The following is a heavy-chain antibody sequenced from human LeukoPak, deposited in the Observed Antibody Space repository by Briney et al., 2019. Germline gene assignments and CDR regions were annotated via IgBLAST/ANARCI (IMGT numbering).Heavy chain of an antibody. D-gene: IGHD4-17*01. CDR2: IYYSGSI. CDR1: GGSISSGDYY. CDR3: ARGPYGDYVRHYYYGMDV. V-gene: IGHV4-30-4*01. J-gene: IGHJ6*02. Sequence: SQTLSLTCTVSGGSISSGDYYWSWIRQPPGKGLEWIGYIYYSGSIYYNPSLKSRVTISVDTSKNQFSLKLSSVTAADTAVYYCARGPYGDYVRHYYYGMDVWGQGTTVTVSS.